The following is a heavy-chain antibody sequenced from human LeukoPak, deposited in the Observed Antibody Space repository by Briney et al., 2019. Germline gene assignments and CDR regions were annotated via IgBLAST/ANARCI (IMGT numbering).Heavy chain of an antibody. CDR3: ASGGLFWFDP. V-gene: IGHV4-39*07. CDR1: GGSISSSSYY. Sequence: SETLSLTCTVSGGSISSSSYYWGWIRQPPGKGLEWIGSIYYSGSTYYNPSLKSRVTISVDTSKNQFSLKLSSVTAADTAVYYCASGGLFWFDPWGQGTLVTVSS. CDR2: IYYSGST. J-gene: IGHJ5*02. D-gene: IGHD3-16*01.